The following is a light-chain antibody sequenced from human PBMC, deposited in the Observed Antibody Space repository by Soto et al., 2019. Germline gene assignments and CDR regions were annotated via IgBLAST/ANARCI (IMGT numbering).Light chain of an antibody. CDR1: SSDVGGYNY. CDR3: CSYAGSYTFDHV. CDR2: DVS. J-gene: IGLJ1*01. Sequence: QSALTQPRSVSGSPGQSVTISCTGTSSDVGGYNYVSWYQQHPGKAPKLMIYDVSKRPSGVPDRFSGSKSGNTASLTISGLQAEDEADYYCCSYAGSYTFDHVFGTGTKLTVL. V-gene: IGLV2-11*01.